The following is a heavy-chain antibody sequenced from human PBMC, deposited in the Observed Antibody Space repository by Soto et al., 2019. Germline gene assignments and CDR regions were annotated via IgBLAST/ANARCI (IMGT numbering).Heavy chain of an antibody. V-gene: IGHV5-10-1*01. J-gene: IGHJ6*02. D-gene: IGHD2-15*01. CDR3: AALIRTPYYYYGMDV. CDR1: GYSFTSYW. Sequence: GESLKISCKGSGYSFTSYWISWVRQMPGKGLEWMGRIDPSDSYTNYSPSFQGHVTISADKSISTAYLQWSSLKASDTAMYYCAALIRTPYYYYGMDVWGQGTTVTV. CDR2: IDPSDSYT.